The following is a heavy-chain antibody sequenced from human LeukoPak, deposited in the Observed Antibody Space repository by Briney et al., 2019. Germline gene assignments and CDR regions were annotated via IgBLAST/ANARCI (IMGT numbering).Heavy chain of an antibody. CDR2: ISSSSTV. CDR3: VGWGSDES. V-gene: IGHV3-48*01. D-gene: IGHD3-10*01. CDR1: GFTFSDYS. J-gene: IGHJ5*02. Sequence: GGSLRLSCAGGFTFSDYSMNWIRQAPGKGLEWVSYISSSSTVYYTDSVKGRFTISRDNAKRSLYLQMNSLRAEDTAVYYCVGWGSDESWGQGTLVTVSS.